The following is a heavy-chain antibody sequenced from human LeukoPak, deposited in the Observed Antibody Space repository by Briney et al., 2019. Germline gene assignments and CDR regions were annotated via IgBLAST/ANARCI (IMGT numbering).Heavy chain of an antibody. D-gene: IGHD7-27*01. CDR1: GFTFSSYS. J-gene: IGHJ4*02. V-gene: IGHV3-21*01. CDR3: ARDLNWETY. Sequence: GGSLRLSCAASGFTFSSYSMNWVRQAPGKGLEWVSSVSSSSSYIYYADSVKGRFTISRDNAKNSLYLQMNSLRVEDTAVYYCARDLNWETYWGQGTLVSVSS. CDR2: VSSSSSYI.